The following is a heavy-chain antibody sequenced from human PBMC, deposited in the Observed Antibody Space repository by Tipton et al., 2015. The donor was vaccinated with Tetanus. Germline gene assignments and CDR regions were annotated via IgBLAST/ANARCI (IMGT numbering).Heavy chain of an antibody. CDR1: GGSFSDGAYY. CDR3: ARTPDYYYGMDV. Sequence: TLSLTCTVSGGSFSDGAYYWSWIRQHPGKGLEWIGCIYYSGSTIYNPSLKSRVTVSVDTSKNQFSLRLNSVTAADTAVYFCARTPDYYYGMDVWGQGTTVTVSS. V-gene: IGHV4-31*03. CDR2: IYYSGST. J-gene: IGHJ6*02.